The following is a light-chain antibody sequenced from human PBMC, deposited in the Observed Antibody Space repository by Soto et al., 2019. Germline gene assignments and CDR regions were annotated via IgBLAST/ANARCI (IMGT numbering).Light chain of an antibody. V-gene: IGLV1-40*01. Sequence: QSVLAHPPSVSGAPGQRVTISCTGSSSNIGAGYDVHWYQQLPGTAPKLLIYGNSNRPSGVPDRFSGSKSGTSASPAITGLQAEDEADYYCQSYDSSLSGSAYVFGTGTKVTVL. CDR2: GNS. CDR1: SSNIGAGYD. J-gene: IGLJ1*01. CDR3: QSYDSSLSGSAYV.